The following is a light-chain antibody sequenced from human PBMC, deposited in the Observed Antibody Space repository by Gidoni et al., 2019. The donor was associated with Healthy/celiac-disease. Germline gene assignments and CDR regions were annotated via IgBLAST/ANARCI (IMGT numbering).Light chain of an antibody. V-gene: IGKV3-11*01. J-gene: IGKJ2*01. Sequence: EIVLTQSPAPLSLSPGERATLSCRASQSVSSYLAWYQQKPGQAPGLLIYDASNRATGIPARFSGSGSGTDFTLTISSLEPEDFAVYYCQQRSNWPLYTFGQGTKLEIK. CDR3: QQRSNWPLYT. CDR2: DAS. CDR1: QSVSSY.